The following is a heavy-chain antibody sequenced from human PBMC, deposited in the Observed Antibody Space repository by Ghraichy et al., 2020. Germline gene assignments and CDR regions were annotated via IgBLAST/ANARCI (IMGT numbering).Heavy chain of an antibody. V-gene: IGHV3-73*01. CDR1: GFTFSGSA. CDR3: TRQPRGWLRWVDYYYYGMDV. Sequence: GGSLRLSCAASGFTFSGSAMHWVRQASGKGLEWVGRIRSKANSYATAYAASVKGRFTISRDDSKNTAYLQMNSLKTEDTAVYYCTRQPRGWLRWVDYYYYGMDVWGQGTTVTVSS. D-gene: IGHD5-24*01. CDR2: IRSKANSYAT. J-gene: IGHJ6*02.